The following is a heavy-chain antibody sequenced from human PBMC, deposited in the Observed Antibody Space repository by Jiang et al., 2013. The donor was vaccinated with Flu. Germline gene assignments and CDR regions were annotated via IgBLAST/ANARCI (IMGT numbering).Heavy chain of an antibody. CDR1: GFSLSTSGMC. V-gene: IGHV2-70*01. Sequence: KPTQTLTLTCTFSGFSLSTSGMCVSWIRQPPGKALEWLALIDWDDDKYYSTSLKTRLTISKDTSKNQVVLTMTNMDPVDTATYYCARIYGDYGTWAFDIWGQGTMVTVSS. CDR3: ARIYGDYGTWAFDI. CDR2: IDWDDDK. D-gene: IGHD4-17*01. J-gene: IGHJ3*02.